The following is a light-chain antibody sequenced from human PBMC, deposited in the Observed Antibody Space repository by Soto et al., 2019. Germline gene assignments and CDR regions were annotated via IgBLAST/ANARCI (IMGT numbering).Light chain of an antibody. CDR1: SSDVGGYNY. V-gene: IGLV2-14*01. CDR3: CSYTTSNTRQIV. CDR2: GVS. Sequence: QSALTQPASLSGSPGQSITISCTGTSSDVGGYNYVSWYQQHPGKAPKFMIYGVSNRPSGASNRFSGSKSGNTASLTISGLQAEDEADYYCCSYTTSNTRQIVFGTGTKVTVL. J-gene: IGLJ1*01.